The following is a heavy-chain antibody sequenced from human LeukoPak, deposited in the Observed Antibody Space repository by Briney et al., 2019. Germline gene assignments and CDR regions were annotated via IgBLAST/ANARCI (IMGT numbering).Heavy chain of an antibody. CDR2: ISSNGGST. Sequence: GGSLRLSCAASGFTFSSYAMHWVRQAPGKGLEYVSAISSNGGSTYYANSVKGRFTISRDNSKNTLYLQMGSLRADDMAVYYCARDTGDGYHGDYYYYMDVWGKGTTVTVSS. J-gene: IGHJ6*03. CDR1: GFTFSSYA. D-gene: IGHD5-24*01. CDR3: ARDTGDGYHGDYYYYMDV. V-gene: IGHV3-64*01.